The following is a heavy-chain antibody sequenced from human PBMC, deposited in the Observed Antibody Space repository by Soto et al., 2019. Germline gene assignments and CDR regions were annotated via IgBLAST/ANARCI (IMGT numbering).Heavy chain of an antibody. D-gene: IGHD3-3*01. V-gene: IGHV3-30*18. CDR2: ISYDGRNK. CDR1: GFTFSSYG. J-gene: IGHJ6*02. Sequence: GGSLRLSCAASGFTFSSYGMHWVRQAPGKGLEWVAVISYDGRNKVYADSVKGRFTLSRDNSRNTVYLQMNSLRVDDTAVYYCAKLAPTYNDFWSGLGTSGMDVWGQGTTVTVSS. CDR3: AKLAPTYNDFWSGLGTSGMDV.